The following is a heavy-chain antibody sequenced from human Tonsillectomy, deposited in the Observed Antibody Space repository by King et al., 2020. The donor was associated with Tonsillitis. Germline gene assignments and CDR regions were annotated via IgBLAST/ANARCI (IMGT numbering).Heavy chain of an antibody. V-gene: IGHV3-30*02. J-gene: IGHJ4*02. Sequence: VQLVESGGGVVQPGGSLTLSCAASGFTFSSYGIHWVRQAPGKGLEWVAFIRYDGSNKYYADSVKGRLTIYRENSKNTVYLQMNSLRAEDTAVYYCAKDEVPHWGQGTLVTVSS. CDR3: AKDEVPH. CDR2: IRYDGSNK. CDR1: GFTFSSYG.